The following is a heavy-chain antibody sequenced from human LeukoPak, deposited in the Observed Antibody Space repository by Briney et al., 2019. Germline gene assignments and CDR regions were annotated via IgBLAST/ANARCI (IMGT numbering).Heavy chain of an antibody. CDR1: GGTFSSYA. D-gene: IGHD3-10*01. CDR3: ARAYYYGSGSYLFDH. CDR2: IIPIFGTA. J-gene: IGHJ4*02. V-gene: IGHV1-69*05. Sequence: SVKVSCKASGGTFSSYAISWVRQAPGQGLEWMGGIIPIFGTANYAQKFQGRVTITTDESTSTAYMELSSLRSEDTAVYYCARAYYYGSGSYLFDHWGQGTLVTVSS.